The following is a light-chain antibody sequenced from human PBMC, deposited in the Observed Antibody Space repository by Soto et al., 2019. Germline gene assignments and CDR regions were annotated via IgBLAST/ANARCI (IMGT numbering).Light chain of an antibody. CDR2: GAS. CDR1: HSVNSH. CDR3: QQYKNWPL. Sequence: MMMTQSPATLSVSPGERVTLCCRTSHSVNSHVAWYQQKPGQAPRLLLYGASTRATGIQVRFSGSGFGTEFTLTISSLKSEYFAVYYCQQYKNWPLLGQGTRLEIK. V-gene: IGKV3-15*01. J-gene: IGKJ5*01.